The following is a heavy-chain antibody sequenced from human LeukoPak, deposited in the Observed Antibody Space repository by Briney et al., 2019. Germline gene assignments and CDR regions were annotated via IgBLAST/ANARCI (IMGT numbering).Heavy chain of an antibody. V-gene: IGHV4-61*08. CDR2: IYYSGST. D-gene: IGHD3-16*01. Sequence: SETLSLTCTVSGVSISSGDYYWSWIRQPPGKGLEWIGYIYYSGSTNYNPSLKSRVTISVDTSKNQFSLKLSSVTAADTAVYYCARDWGPGYGMDVWGQGTTVTVSS. J-gene: IGHJ6*02. CDR3: ARDWGPGYGMDV. CDR1: GVSISSGDYY.